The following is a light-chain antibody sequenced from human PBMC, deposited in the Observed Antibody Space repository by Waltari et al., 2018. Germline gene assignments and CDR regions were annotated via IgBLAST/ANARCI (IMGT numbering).Light chain of an antibody. V-gene: IGLV1-40*01. Sequence: QSVLTQPPSVSGAPGQRVTISCTGRGHNTGAGNDVHWYQQVPRAAPKLLIYGSSSRPLGVPDRFFGSTSGTSASLAITGLQAEDEAVYYCQSYDTTLSVVFGGGTKLTVL. CDR1: GHNTGAGND. CDR2: GSS. J-gene: IGLJ3*02. CDR3: QSYDTTLSVV.